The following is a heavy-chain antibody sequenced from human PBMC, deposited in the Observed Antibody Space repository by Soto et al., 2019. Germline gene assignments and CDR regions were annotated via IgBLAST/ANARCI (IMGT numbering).Heavy chain of an antibody. D-gene: IGHD3-22*01. Sequence: ASVKVSCKASGGTFSSYAISWVRQAPGQGLEWMGGIIPIFGTANYAQKFQGRVTITADESTSTAYMELSSLRSEDTAVYYCAREAYYDSSGYSAPPYGMDVWGQGTTVTVSS. CDR1: GGTFSSYA. CDR2: IIPIFGTA. CDR3: AREAYYDSSGYSAPPYGMDV. V-gene: IGHV1-69*13. J-gene: IGHJ6*02.